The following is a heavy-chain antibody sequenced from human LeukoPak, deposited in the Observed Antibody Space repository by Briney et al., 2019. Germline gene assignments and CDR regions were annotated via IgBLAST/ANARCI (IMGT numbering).Heavy chain of an antibody. D-gene: IGHD6-19*01. V-gene: IGHV1-18*01. Sequence: ASVKVSCKASGYTFTSYGISWVRQAPGQGLEWMGWISAYNGNTNYAQKLQGRVTMTTDTSTSTAYMELRSLRSDDTAVYYCARXDXRSXGWYLATFDYWGQGTLVTVSS. J-gene: IGHJ4*02. CDR1: GYTFTSYG. CDR3: ARXDXRSXGWYLATFDY. CDR2: ISAYNGNT.